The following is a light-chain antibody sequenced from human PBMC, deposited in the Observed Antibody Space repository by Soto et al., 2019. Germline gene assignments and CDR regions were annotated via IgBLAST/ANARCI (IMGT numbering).Light chain of an antibody. V-gene: IGLV2-23*02. CDR1: SSDVGSYNL. CDR2: EVS. J-gene: IGLJ1*01. CDR3: CSYAGSSTLV. Sequence: QSALTQPASVSGSPGQSITISCTGTSSDVGSYNLVSWYQHHPGKVPKLMIYEVSKRPSGVSNRFSGSKSGNTASLTISGLQAEDEADYYCCSYAGSSTLVFGTGTKLTVL.